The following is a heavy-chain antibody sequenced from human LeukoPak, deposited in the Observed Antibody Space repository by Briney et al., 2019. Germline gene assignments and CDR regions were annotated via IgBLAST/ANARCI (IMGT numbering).Heavy chain of an antibody. CDR1: GFTFSSYS. D-gene: IGHD2-21*01. V-gene: IGHV3-48*04. J-gene: IGHJ4*02. CDR2: ISSSSSTI. Sequence: PGGSLRLSCAASGFTFSSYSMNWLRQAPGKGLEWVSYISSSSSTIYYADSVKGRFIISRDNAKNSLYLQMNNLRAEETAVYYCARDRGDGYNWGKGTLVSVFS. CDR3: ARDRGDGYN.